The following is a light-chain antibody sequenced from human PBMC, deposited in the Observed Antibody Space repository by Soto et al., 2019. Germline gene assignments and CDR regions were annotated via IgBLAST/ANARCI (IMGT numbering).Light chain of an antibody. V-gene: IGLV2-14*03. CDR1: SNDVGGYNY. CDR3: CSYTSIRSSLYV. Sequence: QSALTQPASVSGSPGQSLNISCTGTSNDVGGYNYVSWYQQHPGKAPKLIIYEVRNRPSGVSSRFSGSKSGNTATLTISGLQAEDETDYYCCSYTSIRSSLYVFGSGTKLTVL. J-gene: IGLJ1*01. CDR2: EVR.